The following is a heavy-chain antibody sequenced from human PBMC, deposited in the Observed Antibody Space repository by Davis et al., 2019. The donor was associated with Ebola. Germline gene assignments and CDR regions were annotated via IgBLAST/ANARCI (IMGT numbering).Heavy chain of an antibody. V-gene: IGHV4-4*02. CDR2: IYHTGST. CDR3: ARGGGGYCSSTSCYRYYGMDV. Sequence: SETLSLTCTVSGGSISSGNYWRWVRQPPEKGLEWIGEIYHTGSTNFNPSLKSRVTISVDKSKNQCSLKLSSVTAADTAVYYCARGGGGYCSSTSCYRYYGMDVWGQGTTVTVSS. J-gene: IGHJ6*02. CDR1: GGSISSGNY. D-gene: IGHD2-2*02.